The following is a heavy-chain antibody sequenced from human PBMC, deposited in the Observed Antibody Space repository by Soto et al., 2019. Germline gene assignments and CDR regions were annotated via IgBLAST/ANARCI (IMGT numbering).Heavy chain of an antibody. J-gene: IGHJ6*02. V-gene: IGHV1-18*01. CDR1: GYTFSNYG. CDR3: SRSIMVGGWFDPNYYHGMDV. Sequence: QVQLVQSGAEVKKPGASVTVSCKTSGYTFSNYGINWVRQAPGQGLEWMGWISGYNGNTNYAQTVQGRVTMTTDTSTSTVYIELRSLKSDDTAIYYCSRSIMVGGWFDPNYYHGMDVWGQGTTVTVSS. D-gene: IGHD3-10*01. CDR2: ISGYNGNT.